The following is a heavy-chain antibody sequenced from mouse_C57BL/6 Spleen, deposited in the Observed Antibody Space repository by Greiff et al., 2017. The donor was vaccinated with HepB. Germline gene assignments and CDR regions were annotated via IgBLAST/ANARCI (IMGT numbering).Heavy chain of an antibody. Sequence: VQLQQSGAELVRPGASVKLSCKASGYTFTDYYINWVKQRPGQGLEWIARIYPGSGNTYYNEKFKGKATLTAEKSSSTAYMQLSSLTSEDSAVYFCARSRLDWYFDVWGTGTTVTVSS. V-gene: IGHV1-76*01. J-gene: IGHJ1*03. CDR1: GYTFTDYY. D-gene: IGHD4-1*01. CDR3: ARSRLDWYFDV. CDR2: IYPGSGNT.